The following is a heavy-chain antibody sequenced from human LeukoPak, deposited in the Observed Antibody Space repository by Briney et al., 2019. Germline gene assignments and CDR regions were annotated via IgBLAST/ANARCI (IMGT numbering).Heavy chain of an antibody. J-gene: IGHJ4*02. CDR2: ISDSGGST. Sequence: PGESLRLSCAASGLTFSNYAMSWVRQAPGKGLEWVSGISDSGGSTYYADSVKGRFIISRDNSKNTLYLQMTSLTAEDTAVYYCAKRGIMIRGAIIIGFHKEAYYFDCWGEGTLVTVSS. CDR3: AKRGIMIRGAIIIGFHKEAYYFDC. CDR1: GLTFSNYA. V-gene: IGHV3-23*01. D-gene: IGHD3-10*01.